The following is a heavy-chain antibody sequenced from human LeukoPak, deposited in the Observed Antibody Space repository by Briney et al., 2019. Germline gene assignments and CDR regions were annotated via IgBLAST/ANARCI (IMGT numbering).Heavy chain of an antibody. Sequence: GGSLRLSCAASGFTFSSYAMHWVRQAPGKGLEWVAVISYDGSNKYYADSVKGRFTISRDNSKNTLYLQMNSLRAEDTAVYYCARTVRRWLQVDYWGQGTLVTVSS. CDR2: ISYDGSNK. J-gene: IGHJ4*02. V-gene: IGHV3-30-3*01. D-gene: IGHD5-24*01. CDR3: ARTVRRWLQVDY. CDR1: GFTFSSYA.